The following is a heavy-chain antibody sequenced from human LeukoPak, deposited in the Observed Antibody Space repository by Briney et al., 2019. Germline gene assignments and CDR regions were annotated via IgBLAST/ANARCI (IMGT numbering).Heavy chain of an antibody. Sequence: TMSPTCPVDAGSIGSISYDCNWTRQPGGKGWEWIARIVVSGSTNYNPSLKSRVTISIDTSKNRFSLRLSSVTAADTAVYYCARVPAGSSDLFDDWGQGTLVIVSS. V-gene: IGHV4-61*02. CDR3: ARVPAGSSDLFDD. CDR2: IVVSGST. CDR1: AGSIGSISYD. D-gene: IGHD6-6*01. J-gene: IGHJ4*02.